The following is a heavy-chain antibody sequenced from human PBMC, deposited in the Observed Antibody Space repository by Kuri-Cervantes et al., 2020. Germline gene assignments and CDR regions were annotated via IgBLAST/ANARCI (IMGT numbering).Heavy chain of an antibody. CDR3: AKDIGQWLTSGDAFDI. D-gene: IGHD6-19*01. V-gene: IGHV3-9*01. J-gene: IGHJ3*02. CDR2: ISWNSGSI. Sequence: SLKISCAASGFTFDDYAMHWVRQAPGKGLEWVSGISWNSGSIGYADSVKGRFTISRDNAKNSLYLQMNSLRAEDTALYYCAKDIGQWLTSGDAFDIWGQGTMVTVSS. CDR1: GFTFDDYA.